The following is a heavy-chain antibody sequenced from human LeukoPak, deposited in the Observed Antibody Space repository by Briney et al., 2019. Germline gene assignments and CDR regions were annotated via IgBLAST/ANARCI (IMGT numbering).Heavy chain of an antibody. CDR3: AFSSSWSNDAFDI. D-gene: IGHD6-13*01. Sequence: GGSLRLSCAASGFTFSSYSMNWVRQAPGKGLEWVSSISSSSSYIYYADSVKGRFTISRDNAKNSLYLQMNSLRAEDTAVYYCAFSSSWSNDAFDIWGQGTMVTVSS. CDR1: GFTFSSYS. V-gene: IGHV3-21*01. J-gene: IGHJ3*02. CDR2: ISSSSSYI.